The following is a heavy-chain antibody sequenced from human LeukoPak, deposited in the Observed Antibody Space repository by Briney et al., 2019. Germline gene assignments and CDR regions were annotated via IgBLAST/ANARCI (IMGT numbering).Heavy chain of an antibody. J-gene: IGHJ4*02. Sequence: SETLSLTCAVYGGSFSGYYWSWIRQPPGKGLEWIGEINHSGSTNYNPSLKSRVTISVDTSKNQFSLKLSSVTAADTAVYYCARVPAMVRGAIRDYWGQGTLVTVSS. CDR2: INHSGST. CDR3: ARVPAMVRGAIRDY. V-gene: IGHV4-34*01. D-gene: IGHD3-10*01. CDR1: GGSFSGYY.